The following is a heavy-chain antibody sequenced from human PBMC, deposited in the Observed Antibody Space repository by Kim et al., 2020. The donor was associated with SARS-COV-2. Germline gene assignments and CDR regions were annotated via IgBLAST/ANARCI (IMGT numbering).Heavy chain of an antibody. CDR2: ISAYSGNT. CDR3: ARDVPYYYGSGSSNYFDY. J-gene: IGHJ4*02. Sequence: ASVKVSCKASGYTFNSYGISWVRQAPGQGLEWMGWISAYSGNTNYAQKLQGRVTMTTDTSTSTAYMELRSLRSDDTAVYYCARDVPYYYGSGSSNYFDYWGQGTLVTVSS. D-gene: IGHD3-10*01. V-gene: IGHV1-18*01. CDR1: GYTFNSYG.